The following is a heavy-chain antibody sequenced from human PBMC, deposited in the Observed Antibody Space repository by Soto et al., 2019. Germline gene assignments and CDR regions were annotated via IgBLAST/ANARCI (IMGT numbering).Heavy chain of an antibody. Sequence: QVQLQESGPGLVKPSQTLSLTCTVSGGSISSGGYYWSWIRQHPGKGLEWIGYIYYSGSTYYNPSLKSRVTISVDTSKNQFSLKLSSVTAADTAVYYCAREGAGWFGELSINWFDPWGQGTLVTVSS. V-gene: IGHV4-31*03. CDR1: GGSISSGGYY. CDR2: IYYSGST. CDR3: AREGAGWFGELSINWFDP. D-gene: IGHD3-10*01. J-gene: IGHJ5*02.